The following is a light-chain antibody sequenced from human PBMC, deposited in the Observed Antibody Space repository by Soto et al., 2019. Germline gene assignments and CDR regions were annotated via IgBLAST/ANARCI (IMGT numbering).Light chain of an antibody. CDR2: SNN. V-gene: IGLV1-44*01. Sequence: QSVLTQPTSASGTPGQRVTIPCSGSSSNIGSNTVNWYQQLPGTAPKLLIYSNNQRPSGVPDRFSGSKSGTSASLAISGLQSEDEADYYCAAWDDSLNGRVFGGGTKLTVL. J-gene: IGLJ3*02. CDR3: AAWDDSLNGRV. CDR1: SSNIGSNT.